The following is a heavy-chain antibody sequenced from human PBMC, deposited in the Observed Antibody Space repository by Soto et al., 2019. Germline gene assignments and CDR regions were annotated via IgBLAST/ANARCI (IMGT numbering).Heavy chain of an antibody. Sequence: GASVKVSCKASGYTFTSYYMHWVRQAPGQGLEWMGIINPSGGSTSYAQKFQGRVTMTRDTSTSTVYMELSSLRSEDTAVYYCASVRRYYYGDPTPYYYYGMDVWGQGTTVTVSS. CDR1: GYTFTSYY. J-gene: IGHJ6*02. CDR2: INPSGGST. D-gene: IGHD3-10*01. V-gene: IGHV1-46*01. CDR3: ASVRRYYYGDPTPYYYYGMDV.